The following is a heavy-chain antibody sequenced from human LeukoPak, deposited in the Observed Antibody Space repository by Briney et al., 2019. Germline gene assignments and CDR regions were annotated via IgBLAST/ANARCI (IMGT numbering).Heavy chain of an antibody. CDR3: ARGRSGIVVVIDVARFDY. Sequence: GASVKVSCKASGYTFTGYYMHWVRQAPGQGLEWMGWINPNSGGTNYAQKFQGRVTMTRDTSISTAYMELSRLRSDDTAVYYCARGRSGIVVVIDVARFDYWGQGTLVTVSS. CDR2: INPNSGGT. CDR1: GYTFTGYY. J-gene: IGHJ4*02. V-gene: IGHV1-2*02. D-gene: IGHD3-22*01.